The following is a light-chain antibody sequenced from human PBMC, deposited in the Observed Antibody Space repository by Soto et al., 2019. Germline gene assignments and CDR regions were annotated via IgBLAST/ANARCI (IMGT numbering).Light chain of an antibody. CDR2: GAS. V-gene: IGKV3-15*01. J-gene: IGKJ1*01. CDR3: QQYETFSGT. Sequence: VLTQAPDTLSVSPGERATLSCRASQAINNNVAWYQLKDGQVPRLLIYGASTRATGIPARFSGSGSGTEFTLTIASLQPDDFATYYCQQYETFSGTFGPGTKVDIK. CDR1: QAINNN.